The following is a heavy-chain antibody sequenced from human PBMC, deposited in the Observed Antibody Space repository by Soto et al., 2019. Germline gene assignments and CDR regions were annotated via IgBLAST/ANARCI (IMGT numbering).Heavy chain of an antibody. D-gene: IGHD3-22*01. J-gene: IGHJ5*02. Sequence: QVQLVQSGAEVKKPGSSVKVSCKASGGTFSSYTISWVRQAPGQGLEWMGRIIPILGIANYAQKFQGRVTITADKSTSTAYMERSSLRSEDTAVYYCARGSLVVVGGWFDPWGQGTLVTVSS. V-gene: IGHV1-69*02. CDR1: GGTFSSYT. CDR2: IIPILGIA. CDR3: ARGSLVVVGGWFDP.